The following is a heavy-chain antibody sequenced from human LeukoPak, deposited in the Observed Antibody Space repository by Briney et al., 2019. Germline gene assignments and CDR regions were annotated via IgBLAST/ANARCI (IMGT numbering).Heavy chain of an antibody. J-gene: IGHJ4*02. Sequence: PSETLSLTCAVYGGSFSGYYWSWIRQPPGKGLEWIGEINHSGSTNYNPSLKSRVTISVDTSKNQFSLKLSSVTAADTAVYYCASSGRWLEGSLDYWGQGTLVTVSS. CDR2: INHSGST. D-gene: IGHD6-19*01. CDR3: ASSGRWLEGSLDY. CDR1: GGSFSGYY. V-gene: IGHV4-34*01.